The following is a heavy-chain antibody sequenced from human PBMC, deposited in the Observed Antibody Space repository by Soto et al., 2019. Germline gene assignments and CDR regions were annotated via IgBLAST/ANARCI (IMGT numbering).Heavy chain of an antibody. CDR2: IIPIFGTA. J-gene: IGHJ3*02. D-gene: IGHD4-17*01. CDR3: AREADYGDYDAFDI. V-gene: IGHV1-69*13. CDR1: GGTFSSYA. Sequence: ASVKVSCKASGGTFSSYAISWVRQAPGQGLEWMGGIIPIFGTANYAQKFQGRVTITADESTSTAYMELSSLRSEDTAVYYCAREADYGDYDAFDIWGQGTMVTVSS.